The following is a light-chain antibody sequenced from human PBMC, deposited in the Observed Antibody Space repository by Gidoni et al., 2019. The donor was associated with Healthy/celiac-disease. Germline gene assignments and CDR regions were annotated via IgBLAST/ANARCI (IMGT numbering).Light chain of an antibody. Sequence: QSVLTQPPSASGTPGQRVTLSCSGRRSNIGSNTVNWYQQLPGTAPKLLIYSNNQRPSGVPDRFSGSKSGTSASLAISGLQSEDEADYYCAAWDDSLNGHVVFGGGTKLTVL. J-gene: IGLJ2*01. CDR3: AAWDDSLNGHVV. V-gene: IGLV1-44*01. CDR1: RSNIGSNT. CDR2: SNN.